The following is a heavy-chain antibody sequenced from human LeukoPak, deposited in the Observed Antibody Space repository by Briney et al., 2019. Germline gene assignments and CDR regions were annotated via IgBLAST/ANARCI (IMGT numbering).Heavy chain of an antibody. CDR2: FDPEDGET. J-gene: IGHJ3*02. CDR1: GYTLTELS. D-gene: IGHD1-26*01. CDR3: ATDLGATTYAFDI. Sequence: ASVKVSCKVSGYTLTELSMHWVRQAPGKGLEWMGGFDPEDGETIYAQKFQGRVTMTEDTSTDTAYMEVSSLRSEDTAVYYCATDLGATTYAFDIWGQGTMVTVSS. V-gene: IGHV1-24*01.